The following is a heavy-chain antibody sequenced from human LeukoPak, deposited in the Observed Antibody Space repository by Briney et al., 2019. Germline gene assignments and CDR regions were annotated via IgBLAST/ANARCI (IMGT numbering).Heavy chain of an antibody. CDR3: ARARPLYDSSGYYRGTWFDP. J-gene: IGHJ5*02. D-gene: IGHD3-22*01. CDR2: INPSGGST. CDR1: GYTFTSYY. V-gene: IGHV1-46*01. Sequence: ASVKVSCEASGYTFTSYYMHWVRQAPGQGLEWMGIINPSGGSTSYAQKFQGRVTMTRDTSTSTVYMELSSLRSEDTAVYYCARARPLYDSSGYYRGTWFDPWGQGTLVTVSS.